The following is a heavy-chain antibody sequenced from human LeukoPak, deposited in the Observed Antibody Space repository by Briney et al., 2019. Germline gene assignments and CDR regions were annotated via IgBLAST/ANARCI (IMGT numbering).Heavy chain of an antibody. D-gene: IGHD3-10*01. Sequence: SETLSLTCTVSGGSISSYYWSWIRQPPGKGLEWIGYIYYSGSTNYNPALKSRVTISVDTSKNQFSLKLSSVTAADPAVYYCARGLANSFGHQRKTSIPHFDYWGQGTLVTVSS. CDR1: GGSISSYY. CDR3: ARGLANSFGHQRKTSIPHFDY. J-gene: IGHJ4*02. V-gene: IGHV4-59*01. CDR2: IYYSGST.